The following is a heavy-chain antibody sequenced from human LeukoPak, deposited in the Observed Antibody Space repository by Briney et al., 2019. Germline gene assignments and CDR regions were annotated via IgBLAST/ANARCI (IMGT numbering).Heavy chain of an antibody. CDR3: ARGGYYYDSSGYYLDY. V-gene: IGHV4-34*01. D-gene: IGHD3-22*01. CDR1: GFTFRSYW. J-gene: IGHJ4*02. CDR2: INHSGST. Sequence: PGGSLRLSCAASGFTFRSYWMSWIRQPPGKGLEWIGEINHSGSTNYNPSLKSRVTISVDTSKNQFSLKLSSVTAADTAVYYCARGGYYYDSSGYYLDYWGQGTLVTVSS.